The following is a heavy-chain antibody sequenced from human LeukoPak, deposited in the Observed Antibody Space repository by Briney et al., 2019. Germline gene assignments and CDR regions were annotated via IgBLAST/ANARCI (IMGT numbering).Heavy chain of an antibody. CDR3: AKDRYSGSSLDY. CDR2: ISGSGGST. Sequence: GGSLRLSCAASGFTFSSYAMSWVRQAPGKGLEWVSAISGSGGSTYYADSVKGRFTTSRDNSKNTLYLQMNSLRAEDTAVYYCAKDRYSGSSLDYWGQGTLVTVSS. CDR1: GFTFSSYA. J-gene: IGHJ4*02. V-gene: IGHV3-23*01. D-gene: IGHD1-26*01.